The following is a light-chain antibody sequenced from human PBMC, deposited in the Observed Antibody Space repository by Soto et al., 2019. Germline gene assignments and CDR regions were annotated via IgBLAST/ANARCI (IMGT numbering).Light chain of an antibody. CDR3: QQSYSFPLT. CDR2: SAS. CDR1: HTISNY. J-gene: IGKJ4*01. V-gene: IGKV1-39*01. Sequence: DIQMTQSPSSLSASIGDRVTIICRASHTISNYLNWYQRKFGKAPKLLIYSASTLQSGVPSRFSGSGSGTDFTLTISSLQPEDFATYYCQQSYSFPLTFGGGTTVEIK.